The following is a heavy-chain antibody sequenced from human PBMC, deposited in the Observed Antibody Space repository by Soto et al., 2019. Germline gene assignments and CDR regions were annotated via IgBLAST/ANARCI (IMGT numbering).Heavy chain of an antibody. Sequence: ASVKVSCKASGYTLTGYYMHWVRQAPGQGLEWMGWINPNSGGTNYAQKFQGWVTMTRDTSISTAYMELSRLRSDDTAVYYCARDARRGVVVAATPSYYYGMDVWG. CDR2: INPNSGGT. CDR3: ARDARRGVVVAATPSYYYGMDV. J-gene: IGHJ6*02. V-gene: IGHV1-2*04. CDR1: GYTLTGYY. D-gene: IGHD2-15*01.